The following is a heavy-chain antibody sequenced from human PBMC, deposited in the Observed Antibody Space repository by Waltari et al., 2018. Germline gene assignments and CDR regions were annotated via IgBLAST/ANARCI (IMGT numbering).Heavy chain of an antibody. J-gene: IGHJ4*02. CDR3: ARDGPIDY. V-gene: IGHV3-7*01. Sequence: EVQLVESGGGLVQPGGSLSPSCAASGFTFGSCWRSWVRRAPGKGLEWVANIKQEGSEKDYVDSVKGRFTIARDNAKNSLYLQMNSRRAEDAAVYYCARDGPIDYWGQGTLVTVSS. CDR1: GFTFGSCW. CDR2: IKQEGSEK.